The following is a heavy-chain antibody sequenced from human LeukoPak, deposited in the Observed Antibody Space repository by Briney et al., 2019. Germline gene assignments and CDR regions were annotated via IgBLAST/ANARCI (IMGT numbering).Heavy chain of an antibody. D-gene: IGHD3-10*01. CDR1: GFTFSSYS. J-gene: IGHJ3*01. CDR2: ISSSSSYI. Sequence: GGSLRLSCAASGFTFSSYSMNWVRQAPGQGLEWVSSISSSSSYIYYPDSVKGRFTISRDNAKNSLYLQMNSLRAEDTAVYYCARVRGYYGSGNFDAFDFWGQGTMVTVSS. CDR3: ARVRGYYGSGNFDAFDF. V-gene: IGHV3-21*01.